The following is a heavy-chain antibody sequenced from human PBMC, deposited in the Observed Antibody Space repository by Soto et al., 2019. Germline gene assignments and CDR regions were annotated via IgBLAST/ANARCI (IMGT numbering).Heavy chain of an antibody. CDR2: ISTRSDYI. D-gene: IGHD3-22*01. V-gene: IGHV3-21*01. CDR1: GFTFSSYN. Sequence: SCEASGFTFSSYNMNWVRQAPGKGLEWVSSISTRSDYIYYADSLKGRFTVSRDNAKNSLYLQMNSLRAEDTAVYYCAKDQRYDSSGYSDFDYWGQGTLVTVSS. CDR3: AKDQRYDSSGYSDFDY. J-gene: IGHJ4*02.